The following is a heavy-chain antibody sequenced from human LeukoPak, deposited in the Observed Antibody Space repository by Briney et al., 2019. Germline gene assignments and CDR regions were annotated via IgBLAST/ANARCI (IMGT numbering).Heavy chain of an antibody. CDR2: ISSSSTSM. D-gene: IGHD3-10*01. V-gene: IGHV3-21*01. CDR1: GFTFSSYS. CDR3: ARSLERDYHGANYYMNNWFDP. J-gene: IGHJ5*02. Sequence: GGSLRLSCAASGFTFSSYSMNWVRQAPGKGLEWVSSISSSSTSMYYADSVRGRFTISRDNSKNTLYLQMNSLRAEDTAVYYCARSLERDYHGANYYMNNWFDPWGQGTLVTVSS.